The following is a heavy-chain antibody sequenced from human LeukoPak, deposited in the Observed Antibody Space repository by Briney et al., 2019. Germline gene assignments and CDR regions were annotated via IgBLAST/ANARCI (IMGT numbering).Heavy chain of an antibody. J-gene: IGHJ3*02. Sequence: GGSLRLSCAASGFTFSSYAMSWVRQAPGKGLEWVSAISGGGGSTYYADSVKGRFTISRDNSKNTLYLQMNSLRAEDTAVYYCAKDRYYASGSSYGNAFDIWGQGTMVTISS. V-gene: IGHV3-23*01. CDR2: ISGGGGST. CDR3: AKDRYYASGSSYGNAFDI. CDR1: GFTFSSYA. D-gene: IGHD3-10*01.